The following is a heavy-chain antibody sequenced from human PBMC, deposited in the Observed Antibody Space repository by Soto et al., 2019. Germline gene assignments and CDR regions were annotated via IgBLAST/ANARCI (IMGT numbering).Heavy chain of an antibody. V-gene: IGHV1-69*13. CDR3: AREMYNWNYGRGYYYYYGMDV. D-gene: IGHD1-7*01. J-gene: IGHJ6*02. Sequence: SVKVSCKASGGTFSSYAISWVRQAPGQGLEWMGGIIPIFGTANYAQKFQGRVTITADESTSTAYMELSSLRSEDTAVYYCAREMYNWNYGRGYYYYYGMDVWGQGTTVTVSS. CDR1: GGTFSSYA. CDR2: IIPIFGTA.